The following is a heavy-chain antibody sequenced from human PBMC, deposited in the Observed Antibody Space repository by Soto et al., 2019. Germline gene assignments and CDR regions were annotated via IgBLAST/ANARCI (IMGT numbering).Heavy chain of an antibody. CDR3: ARSARIAVAVVYFDY. J-gene: IGHJ4*02. CDR1: GGTFSSYT. V-gene: IGHV1-69*02. Sequence: QVQLVQSGAEVKKPGSSVKVSCKASGGTFSSYTISWVRQSPGQGLEWMGRIIPILGIANYAQKLQGRVTITADKSTGTAYMELSSLRSEDTAVYYCARSARIAVAVVYFDYWGQGTLVTFAS. CDR2: IIPILGIA. D-gene: IGHD6-19*01.